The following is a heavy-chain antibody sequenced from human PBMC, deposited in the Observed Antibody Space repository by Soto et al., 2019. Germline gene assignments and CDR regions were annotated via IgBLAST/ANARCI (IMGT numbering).Heavy chain of an antibody. V-gene: IGHV3-23*01. J-gene: IGHJ4*02. CDR3: AKDRLAGNFDY. CDR2: ISATGGST. CDR1: GFTFNNNA. Sequence: EVQVLDSGGGLVQPGGSLRLSCAASGFTFNNNAMNWVRQAPGKGLEWVATISATGGSTYYADSVKGRFTISRDNSKNTLYLQMNDLRVEDTAVYYCAKDRLAGNFDYWGQGTQVTVSS.